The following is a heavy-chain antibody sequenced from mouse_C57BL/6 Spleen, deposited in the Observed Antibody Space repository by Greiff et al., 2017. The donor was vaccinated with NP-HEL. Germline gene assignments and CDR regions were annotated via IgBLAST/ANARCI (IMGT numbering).Heavy chain of an antibody. Sequence: DVHLVESEGGLVQPGSSMKLSCTASGFTFSDYYMAWVRQVPEKGLEWVANINYDGSSTYYLDSLKSRFIVSRDNAKNILYLQMSSLKSEDTATYYCARADSVNYYGSSYGYFDVWGTGTTVTVSS. D-gene: IGHD1-1*01. CDR3: ARADSVNYYGSSYGYFDV. V-gene: IGHV5-16*01. CDR2: INYDGSST. J-gene: IGHJ1*03. CDR1: GFTFSDYY.